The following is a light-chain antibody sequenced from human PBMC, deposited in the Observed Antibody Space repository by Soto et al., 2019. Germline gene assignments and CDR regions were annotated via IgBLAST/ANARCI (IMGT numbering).Light chain of an antibody. CDR1: TTDVAIYNL. J-gene: IGLJ2*01. V-gene: IGLV2-23*01. Sequence: QSALTQPASVSGSPGQSITISCTGTTTDVAIYNLVSWYQQHPGKAPRLTLYEATKRPSGVSNRFSGSKSGNTTSLRISGLQTEDEADYYCCSYAGRNTVIIGGGTKLTVL. CDR2: EAT. CDR3: CSYAGRNTVI.